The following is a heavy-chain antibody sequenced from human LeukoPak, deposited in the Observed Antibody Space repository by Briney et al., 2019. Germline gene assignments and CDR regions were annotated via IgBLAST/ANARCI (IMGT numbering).Heavy chain of an antibody. CDR1: GGSFSRYY. Sequence: PSETLSLTCAVYGGSFSRYYWSWIRQPPGKGLEWIGEINHSGSTNYNPSLKSRVTISVDTSKNQFSLKLSSVTAADTAVYYCARFQGNYYDSSGYYLPQNYYYFDYWGQGTLVTVSS. CDR2: INHSGST. J-gene: IGHJ4*02. D-gene: IGHD3-22*01. V-gene: IGHV4-34*01. CDR3: ARFQGNYYDSSGYYLPQNYYYFDY.